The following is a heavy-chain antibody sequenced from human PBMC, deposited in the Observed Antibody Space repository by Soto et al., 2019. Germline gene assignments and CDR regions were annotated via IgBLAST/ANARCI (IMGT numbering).Heavy chain of an antibody. CDR3: AKGIARRYGDYGWY. J-gene: IGHJ4*02. Sequence: EVQLLESGGGLVQPGGSLRLSCAASGFTFSSYAMSWVRQAPGKGLEWVSAISGSGGSTYYADSVKGRFTISRDNSKNPLYLQLNGLRAEETAVYYCAKGIARRYGDYGWYWGQGTLVTVSS. V-gene: IGHV3-23*01. D-gene: IGHD4-17*01. CDR1: GFTFSSYA. CDR2: ISGSGGST.